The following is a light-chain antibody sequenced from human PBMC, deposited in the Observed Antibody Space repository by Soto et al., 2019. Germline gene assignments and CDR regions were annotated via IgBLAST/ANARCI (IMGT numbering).Light chain of an antibody. CDR2: GAS. J-gene: IGKJ1*01. V-gene: IGKV3-20*01. CDR1: QSVSNNY. CDR3: QQYGSSGT. Sequence: EIVLTQSPGTLSLSPGARATLSCRASQSVSNNYLAWYQQKPGQAPRLPIYGASNRATGIPDRFSGIGSGTEFTLTVSRLEPEDFAVDYCQQYGSSGTFGQGTKVEIK.